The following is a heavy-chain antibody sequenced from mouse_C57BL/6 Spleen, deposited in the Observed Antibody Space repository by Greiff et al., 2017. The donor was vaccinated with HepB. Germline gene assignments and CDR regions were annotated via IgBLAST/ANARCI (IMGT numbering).Heavy chain of an antibody. CDR1: GYTFTSYG. Sequence: VQLQQSGAELARPGASVKLSCKASGYTFTSYGISWVKQRTGQGLEWIGEIYPRSGNTYYNEKFKGKATLTADKSSSTAYMELRSLTSEDSAVYLCADYSNPFAYWGQGTLVTVSA. J-gene: IGHJ3*01. CDR2: IYPRSGNT. CDR3: ADYSNPFAY. V-gene: IGHV1-81*01. D-gene: IGHD2-5*01.